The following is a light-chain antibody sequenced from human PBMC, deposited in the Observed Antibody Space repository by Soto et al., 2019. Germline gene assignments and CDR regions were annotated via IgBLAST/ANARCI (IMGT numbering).Light chain of an antibody. J-gene: IGLJ1*01. CDR2: SNN. Sequence: QSVLTQPPSASGTPGQRVTISCSGGTSNIGSNTVTWYQQLPGTAPKLLIYSNNQRPSGVPDRFSGSKSGTSASLAISGLQSEDEADDYCAAWDDSLNGRYVFGTGTKLTVL. CDR1: TSNIGSNT. CDR3: AAWDDSLNGRYV. V-gene: IGLV1-44*01.